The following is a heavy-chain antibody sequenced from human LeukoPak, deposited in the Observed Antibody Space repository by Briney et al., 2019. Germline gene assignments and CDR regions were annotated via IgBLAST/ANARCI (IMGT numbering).Heavy chain of an antibody. Sequence: SETLSLTCTVSGGSISSYYWSWIRQPPVKGLEWIGYIYYSGSTNYNPSLKSRVTISVDTSKNQFSLKLSSVTAADTAVYYCARSASSGYSYGYGVAFDIWGQGTMVTVSS. J-gene: IGHJ3*02. V-gene: IGHV4-59*08. D-gene: IGHD5-18*01. CDR2: IYYSGST. CDR1: GGSISSYY. CDR3: ARSASSGYSYGYGVAFDI.